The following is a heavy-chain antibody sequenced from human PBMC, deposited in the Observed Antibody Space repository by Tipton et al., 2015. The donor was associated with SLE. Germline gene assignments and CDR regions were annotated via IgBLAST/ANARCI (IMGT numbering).Heavy chain of an antibody. J-gene: IGHJ5*02. CDR3: ARGSSWYH. V-gene: IGHV4-38-2*02. CDR2: INHSGST. D-gene: IGHD6-13*01. Sequence: LRLSCSVSGFSISSGYFWGWIRQSPEKGLEWIGEINHSGSTNYNPSLKSRVTISVDKSKNQFSLKLSSVTAADTAVYYCARGSSWYHWGQGTLVTVSS. CDR1: GFSISSGYF.